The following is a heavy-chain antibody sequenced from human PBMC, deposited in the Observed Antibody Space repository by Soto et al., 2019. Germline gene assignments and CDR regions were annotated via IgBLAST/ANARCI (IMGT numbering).Heavy chain of an antibody. J-gene: IGHJ6*02. D-gene: IGHD5-12*01. CDR1: GYTFTSYG. V-gene: IGHV1-18*01. CDR2: ISAYNGNT. Sequence: ASVKVSCKASGYTFTSYGISWVRQAPGQGLEWMGWISAYNGNTNYAQKLQGRVTMTTDTPTSTAYMELRSLRSDDTAVYYCARVRYSGYVTYYYYYGMDVWGQGTTVTVSS. CDR3: ARVRYSGYVTYYYYYGMDV.